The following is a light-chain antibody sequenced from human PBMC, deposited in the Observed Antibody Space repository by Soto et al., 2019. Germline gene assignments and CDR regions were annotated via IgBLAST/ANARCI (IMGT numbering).Light chain of an antibody. CDR3: FSYAGSSTSPYV. CDR1: SSDVGSYNL. Sequence: QSALTQPASVSGSPGQSITISCTGTSSDVGSYNLVSWYQQHPGKAPKLMIYEVSKRPSGVSNRFSGSKSGNTASLTISGLQAEDEADYSCFSYAGSSTSPYVFGTGTKLTVL. CDR2: EVS. J-gene: IGLJ1*01. V-gene: IGLV2-23*02.